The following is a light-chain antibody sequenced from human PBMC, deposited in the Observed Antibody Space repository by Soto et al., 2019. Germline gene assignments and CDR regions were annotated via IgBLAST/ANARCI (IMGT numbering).Light chain of an antibody. CDR2: EVT. CDR3: VLYMRSGISV. Sequence: QSALTQPASVSGSPGQSITISCTGTGSDIGGYNHVSWYQHHPGKAPKLIIYEVTNRPSGVSNRFSGSILGNRAALTITGAQADDESDYYCVLYMRSGISVFGGGTKLTVL. J-gene: IGLJ2*01. V-gene: IGLV2-14*01. CDR1: GSDIGGYNH.